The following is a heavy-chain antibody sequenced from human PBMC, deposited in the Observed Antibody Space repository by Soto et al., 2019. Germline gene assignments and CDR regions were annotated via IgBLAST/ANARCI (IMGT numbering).Heavy chain of an antibody. J-gene: IGHJ4*02. D-gene: IGHD2-15*01. Sequence: GGSLRLSCAASGFTVSSNYMSWVRQAPGKGLEWVSVIYSGGSTYYADSVKGRFTISRDNSKNTLYLQMNSLRAEDTAVYYCARDRVPVLKGPVVVVAATGIWDDWGKGTLVTVDS. CDR2: IYSGGST. V-gene: IGHV3-66*01. CDR1: GFTVSSNY. CDR3: ARDRVPVLKGPVVVVAATGIWDD.